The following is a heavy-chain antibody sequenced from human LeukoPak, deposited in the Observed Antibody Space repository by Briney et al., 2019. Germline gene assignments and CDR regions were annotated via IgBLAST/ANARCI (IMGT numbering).Heavy chain of an antibody. CDR3: ARASSGYDPIDY. V-gene: IGHV1-69*13. CDR1: GGTFSSYA. J-gene: IGHJ4*02. CDR2: IIPIFGTA. Sequence: GASVKVSYKASGGTFSSYAISWVRQAPGQGLEWMGGIIPIFGTANYAQKFQGRVTITADESTSTAYMELSSLRSEDTAVYYCARASSGYDPIDYWGQGTLVTVSS. D-gene: IGHD5-12*01.